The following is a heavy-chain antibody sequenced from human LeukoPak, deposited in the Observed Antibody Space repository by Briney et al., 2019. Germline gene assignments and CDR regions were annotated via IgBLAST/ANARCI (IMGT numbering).Heavy chain of an antibody. Sequence: SQTLSLTCTVSGCSISNSGGFYCSWIRQHPGNGLEWIGFISYRGSTYYNPSLKIRVSMSVDTSRSQFSLRLTSVTDEDTAVYYCARISQSSGGFYYWGQGSLVTVSS. V-gene: IGHV4-31*02. D-gene: IGHD2-15*01. CDR2: ISYRGST. CDR3: ARISQSSGGFYY. CDR1: GCSISNSGGFY. J-gene: IGHJ4*02.